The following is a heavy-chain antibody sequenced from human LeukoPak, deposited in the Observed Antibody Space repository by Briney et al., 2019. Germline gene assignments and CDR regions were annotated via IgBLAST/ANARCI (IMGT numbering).Heavy chain of an antibody. CDR3: AREGEDIWTGPLSDAFDI. CDR2: IIPILGIA. CDR1: GGTFSSYA. Sequence: PTASVKLSCKASGGTFSSYAISWVRQPPGQGLEWMGRIIPILGIANYAKKFQGRITITAEKSPSTAYMELSRLRSEDTAVYYCAREGEDIWTGPLSDAFDIWGQGTMVTVSS. J-gene: IGHJ3*02. D-gene: IGHD3-9*01. V-gene: IGHV1-69*04.